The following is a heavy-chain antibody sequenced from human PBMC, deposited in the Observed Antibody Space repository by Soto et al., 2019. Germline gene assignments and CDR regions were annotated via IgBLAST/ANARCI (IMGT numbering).Heavy chain of an antibody. V-gene: IGHV3-74*01. J-gene: IGHJ2*01. Sequence: GGSLRLSCAASGFTFSSYWMHWVRQAPGKGLVWVSRINSDGSSTFYADSVKGRFTISRDNAKNTLDLQMNSLRAEDTALYYCARVLVTTPWYFDLLGRGTLVTVSS. CDR2: INSDGSST. CDR3: ARVLVTTPWYFDL. D-gene: IGHD2-15*01. CDR1: GFTFSSYW.